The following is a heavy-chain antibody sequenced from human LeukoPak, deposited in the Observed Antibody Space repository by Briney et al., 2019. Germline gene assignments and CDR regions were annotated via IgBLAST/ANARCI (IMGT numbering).Heavy chain of an antibody. D-gene: IGHD3-16*01. CDR3: AREEGYYDYVWGSPDAFDI. Sequence: ASVKVSCKASGYTFTSYAMNWVQQAPAQGLAGMGWSNNKTGNPTYAQGFTGRFVFSLDTSVSTAYLQISSLKAEDTAVYYCAREEGYYDYVWGSPDAFDIWGQGTMVTVSS. J-gene: IGHJ3*02. CDR2: SNNKTGNP. CDR1: GYTFTSYA. V-gene: IGHV7-4-1*02.